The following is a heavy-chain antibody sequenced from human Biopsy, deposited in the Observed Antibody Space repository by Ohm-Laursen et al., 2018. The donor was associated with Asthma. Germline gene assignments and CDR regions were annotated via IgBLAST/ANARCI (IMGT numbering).Heavy chain of an antibody. CDR1: GGSMSSSSYY. CDR2: ISYTGSA. D-gene: IGHD7-27*01. J-gene: IGHJ4*02. Sequence: SKTLSLTCTVSGGSMSSSSYYWGWIRQPPGKGLEWMGSISYTGSAYHNPSLKSRDTISVDTSKNHFSLKLSSLTAADTAVYYCARHWDWGSFFDYWGQGTPVTVSS. V-gene: IGHV4-39*01. CDR3: ARHWDWGSFFDY.